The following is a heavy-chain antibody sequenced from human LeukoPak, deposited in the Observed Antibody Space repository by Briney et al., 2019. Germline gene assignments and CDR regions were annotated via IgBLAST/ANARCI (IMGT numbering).Heavy chain of an antibody. D-gene: IGHD1-26*01. CDR3: ARGVGGGDFDY. Sequence: NSSETLSLTCAVYGGSFSGYYWRWIRQPPGKGLEWIGEINHSGSTNYTPSLKSRVTISVHTSKNQFSLKLSSVTAADTAVYYCARGVGGGDFDYWGQGTLVTVSS. V-gene: IGHV4-34*01. CDR1: GGSFSGYY. J-gene: IGHJ4*02. CDR2: INHSGST.